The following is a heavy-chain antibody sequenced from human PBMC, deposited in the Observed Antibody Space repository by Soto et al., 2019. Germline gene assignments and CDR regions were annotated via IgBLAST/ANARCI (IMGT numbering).Heavy chain of an antibody. J-gene: IGHJ4*02. D-gene: IGHD6-19*01. V-gene: IGHV3-30*04. Sequence: QVELVESGGGVVQPGRSLRLSCAASGFTFSSYAMHWVRQAPGKGLEWVALISYDGRNEYYGDSVKGRFTVSRDNSKNTVDGQMNSLRAEDTAVYYCVRDGVQQWLSYYFEYWGQGTLVTVSS. CDR3: VRDGVQQWLSYYFEY. CDR1: GFTFSSYA. CDR2: ISYDGRNE.